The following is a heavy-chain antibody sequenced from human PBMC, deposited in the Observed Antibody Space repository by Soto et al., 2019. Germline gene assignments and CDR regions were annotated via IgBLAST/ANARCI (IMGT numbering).Heavy chain of an antibody. J-gene: IGHJ4*02. CDR3: ARTVVFDC. D-gene: IGHD2-15*01. Sequence: EVQLLESGGGLVQPGGSLRLSCAASGFTFSNYAMSWVRQAPGKGLEWVSSISGSGGSTYYADSVKGRFTISRDNSKNTLYLQVNSLRAEDTALYYWARTVVFDCWGQGTLVTVGS. CDR1: GFTFSNYA. CDR2: ISGSGGST. V-gene: IGHV3-23*01.